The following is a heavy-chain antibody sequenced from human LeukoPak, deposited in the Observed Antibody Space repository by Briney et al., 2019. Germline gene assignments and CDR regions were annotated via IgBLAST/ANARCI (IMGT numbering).Heavy chain of an antibody. CDR3: ARLGPTTGEVY. CDR1: GDSFNSNW. Sequence: GESLNISCKGSGDSFNSNWIGWVRQMPGKDLEWMGIIYPGDSDTRYSPSFQGQVTMSADKSICTAYMQWRRLNDSDTAMYYCARLGPTTGEVYWGQGTLVTVSS. V-gene: IGHV5-51*01. CDR2: IYPGDSDT. D-gene: IGHD3-16*01. J-gene: IGHJ4*02.